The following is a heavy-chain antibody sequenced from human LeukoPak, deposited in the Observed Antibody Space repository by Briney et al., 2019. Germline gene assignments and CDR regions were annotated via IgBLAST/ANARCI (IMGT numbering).Heavy chain of an antibody. Sequence: PSETLSLTCTVSGGSISSNSYYWGWIRQPPGKGLEWIGSIYYSGNTYYNPSLKSRVTISVDTSKNQFSLKLSSVTASDTAVYYCARLGRSWFEAHFDYWGQGTQVTVSS. CDR2: IYYSGNT. J-gene: IGHJ4*02. D-gene: IGHD6-13*01. V-gene: IGHV4-39*01. CDR1: GGSISSNSYY. CDR3: ARLGRSWFEAHFDY.